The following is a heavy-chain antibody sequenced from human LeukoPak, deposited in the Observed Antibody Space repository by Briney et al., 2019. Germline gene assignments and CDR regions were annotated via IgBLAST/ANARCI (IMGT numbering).Heavy chain of an antibody. CDR2: IYHSGST. CDR3: ARRRYQLLFRYWFDP. J-gene: IGHJ5*02. V-gene: IGHV4-30-2*01. Sequence: SETLSLACAVSGGSISSGGYSWSWIRQPPGKGLEWIGYIYHSGSTYYNPSLKSRVTISVDRSKNQFSLKLSSVTAADTAVYYCARRRYQLLFRYWFDPWGQGTLVTVSS. D-gene: IGHD2-2*01. CDR1: GGSISSGGYS.